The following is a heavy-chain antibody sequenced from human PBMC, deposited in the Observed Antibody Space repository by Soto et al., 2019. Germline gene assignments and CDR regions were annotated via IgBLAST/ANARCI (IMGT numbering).Heavy chain of an antibody. J-gene: IGHJ5*02. CDR2: ISDSATTT. D-gene: IGHD3-22*01. CDR1: GFTFSDYY. V-gene: IGHV3-11*01. Sequence: GGSLRLSCAASGFTFSDYYMTWIRQAPGKGLEWVSHISDSATTTHYADSVKGRFTISRDNAKKSLYLQMNSLRAEDTAVYFCARDTAFVASGLFDPWGQGTLVTVSS. CDR3: ARDTAFVASGLFDP.